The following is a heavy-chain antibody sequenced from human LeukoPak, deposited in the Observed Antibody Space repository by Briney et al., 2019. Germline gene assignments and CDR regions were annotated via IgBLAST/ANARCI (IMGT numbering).Heavy chain of an antibody. CDR1: GFTVSSNY. CDR3: ARDVSGGYDSSGFDI. D-gene: IGHD3-22*01. Sequence: GGSLRLSCAASGFTVSSNYMSWVRQAPGKGLEWVSVIYSGGSTYYADSVKGRFTISRDNSKNTLYLHMNSLRAEDTAVYYCARDVSGGYDSSGFDIWGQGTMVTVSS. CDR2: IYSGGST. V-gene: IGHV3-53*01. J-gene: IGHJ3*02.